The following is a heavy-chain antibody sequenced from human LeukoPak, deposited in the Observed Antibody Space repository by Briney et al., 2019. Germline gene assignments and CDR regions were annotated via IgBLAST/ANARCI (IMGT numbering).Heavy chain of an antibody. Sequence: GGSLRLSCAASGFTFSSYGMHWVRQAPGKGLEWVAVIWYDGSNKYYADSVKGRFTISRDNSKNTLYLQMNSLRAEDTAVYYCAKPYTTPDAFDIWGQGTMVTVSS. D-gene: IGHD1-1*01. CDR2: IWYDGSNK. CDR1: GFTFSSYG. CDR3: AKPYTTPDAFDI. J-gene: IGHJ3*02. V-gene: IGHV3-30*02.